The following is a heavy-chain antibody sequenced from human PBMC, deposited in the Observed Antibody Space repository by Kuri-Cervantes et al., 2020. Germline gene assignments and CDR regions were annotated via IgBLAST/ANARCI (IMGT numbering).Heavy chain of an antibody. CDR3: AREGTGDEDFDY. CDR2: IIPIFGTA. CDR1: GGTFSSYA. V-gene: IGHV1-69*13. J-gene: IGHJ4*02. Sequence: SVKVSCKASGGTFSSYAISWVRQAPGQGLEWMGGIIPIFGTANYAQKFQGRVTITADESTSTAYMELSSLRSEDTAVYYCAREGTGDEDFDYWGQGTLVTVSS. D-gene: IGHD7-27*01.